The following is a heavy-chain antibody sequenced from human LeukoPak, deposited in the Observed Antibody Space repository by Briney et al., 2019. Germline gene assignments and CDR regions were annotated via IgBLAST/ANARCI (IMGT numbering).Heavy chain of an antibody. CDR2: ISDSGGRT. V-gene: IGHV3-23*01. CDR1: GITLSNYG. CDR3: ARRGIYGSGSYSPDYYYYMDV. J-gene: IGHJ6*03. Sequence: GGSLRLSCAVSGITLSNYGMSWVRQAPGKGLEWVAGISDSGGRTNYADSVKGRFTISRDNPKNTLYLRMKSLRAEDTAVYYCARRGIYGSGSYSPDYYYYMDVWGKGTTVTVSS. D-gene: IGHD3-10*01.